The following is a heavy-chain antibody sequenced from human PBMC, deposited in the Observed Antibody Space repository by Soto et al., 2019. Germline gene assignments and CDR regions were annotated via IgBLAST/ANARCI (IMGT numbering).Heavy chain of an antibody. V-gene: IGHV4-34*01. CDR2: INHSGST. CDR3: ARTTRSYYYYGMDV. Sequence: SETLSLTCAVYGGSFSGYYWSWIRQPPGKGLEWIGEINHSGSTNYNPSLKSRVTISVDTSKNQFSLKLSSVTAADTAVYYCARTTRSYYYYGMDVWGQGTTVTVSS. D-gene: IGHD3-10*01. J-gene: IGHJ6*02. CDR1: GGSFSGYY.